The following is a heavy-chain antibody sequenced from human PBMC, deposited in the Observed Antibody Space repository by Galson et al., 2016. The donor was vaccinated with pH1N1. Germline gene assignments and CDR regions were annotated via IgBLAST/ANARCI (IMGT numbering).Heavy chain of an antibody. CDR2: IDLSDGTT. V-gene: IGHV1-46*01. Sequence: SVKVSCKAAGYSVTRYYMHWVRQAPGQGLEWMGIIDLSDGTTTYSQKFQGRIILTRDTSTNSVHMELTTLSPDDSATYFCARRYYFDYWGQGTLVTVSS. CDR3: ARRYYFDY. J-gene: IGHJ4*02. CDR1: GYSVTRYY.